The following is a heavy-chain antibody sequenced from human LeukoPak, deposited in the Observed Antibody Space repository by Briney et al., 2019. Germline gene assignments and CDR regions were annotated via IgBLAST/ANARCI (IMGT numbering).Heavy chain of an antibody. Sequence: TGGSLRLSCAASGFTFSSYGMHWVRQAPGKGLEWAAFIRYDGSNKYYADSVKGRFTISRDNSKNTLYLQMNSLRAEDTAVYYCARGTSISSHPPCDYWGQGTLVTVSS. J-gene: IGHJ4*02. CDR2: IRYDGSNK. CDR1: GFTFSSYG. D-gene: IGHD6-13*01. V-gene: IGHV3-30*02. CDR3: ARGTSISSHPPCDY.